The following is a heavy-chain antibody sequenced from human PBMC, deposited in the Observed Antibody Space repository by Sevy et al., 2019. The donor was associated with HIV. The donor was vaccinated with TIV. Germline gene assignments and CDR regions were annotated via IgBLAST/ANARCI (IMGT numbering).Heavy chain of an antibody. CDR2: IYHSGST. V-gene: IGHV4-38-2*01. CDR3: ARASFYGSRTYYKHWYFDL. Sequence: SETLSLTCAVSGYSISSGYYWGWIRQPPGKGLEWIGSIYHSGSTYYNPSLKSRVTISLDTSKNHFSLNLTSMTAADTAVYYCARASFYGSRTYYKHWYFDLWGRGTLVTVSS. J-gene: IGHJ2*01. D-gene: IGHD3-10*01. CDR1: GYSISSGYY.